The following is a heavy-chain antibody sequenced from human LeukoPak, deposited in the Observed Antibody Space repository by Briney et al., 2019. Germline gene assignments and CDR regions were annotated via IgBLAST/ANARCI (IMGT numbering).Heavy chain of an antibody. V-gene: IGHV3-21*01. J-gene: IGHJ4*02. D-gene: IGHD3-22*01. Sequence: GSLRLSCAASGFTFSSYSMNWVRQAPGKGLEWVSSISSSSSYIYYADSVKGRFTISRDNAKNSLDVQMNSLRAEDTAVYYCARGNLYYDSSGFDYWGQGTLVTVSS. CDR3: ARGNLYYDSSGFDY. CDR1: GFTFSSYS. CDR2: ISSSSSYI.